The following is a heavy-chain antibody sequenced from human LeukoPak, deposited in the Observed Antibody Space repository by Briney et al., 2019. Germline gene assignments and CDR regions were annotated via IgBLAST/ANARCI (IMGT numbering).Heavy chain of an antibody. CDR1: GLTVSTNY. V-gene: IGHV3-11*04. Sequence: GGSLRLSCAASGLTVSTNYMTWVRQAPGKGLEWVSYIGSSGTTMYYADSVKGRFTISRDNAKSSLYLQMNSLRAEDTAVYYCAKVATEGYYFDYWGQGTLVTVSS. J-gene: IGHJ4*02. CDR3: AKVATEGYYFDY. D-gene: IGHD5-12*01. CDR2: IGSSGTTM.